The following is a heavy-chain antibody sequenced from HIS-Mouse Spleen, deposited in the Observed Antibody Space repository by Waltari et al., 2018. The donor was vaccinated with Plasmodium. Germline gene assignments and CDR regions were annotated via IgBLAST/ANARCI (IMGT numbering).Heavy chain of an antibody. CDR3: ARGGYYGSSFDY. CDR1: GGSFSGYY. D-gene: IGHD3-10*01. V-gene: IGHV4-34*01. Sequence: QVQLQQWGAGLLKPSETLSLTCAVYGGSFSGYYWSWTRQPPGKGREWIGEINHSGSTNYNPSLKSRVTIAVDTSKNQFSLKLSSVTAADTAVYYCARGGYYGSSFDYWGQGTLVTVSS. J-gene: IGHJ4*02. CDR2: INHSGST.